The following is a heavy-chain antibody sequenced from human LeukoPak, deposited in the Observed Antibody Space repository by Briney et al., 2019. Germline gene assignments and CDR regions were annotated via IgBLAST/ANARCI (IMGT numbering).Heavy chain of an antibody. CDR1: GFTFSNYA. CDR2: ISYDGNKK. Sequence: PGGSLRLSCAASGFTFSNYAMNWVRQAPGKGLEWVAVISYDGNKKYYADSVKGRFTISRDNSKSTLYLQMNSLRAEDTAVYYCARWKSLKGTFDYWGQGTLVTVSS. J-gene: IGHJ4*02. D-gene: IGHD1-7*01. V-gene: IGHV3-30*04. CDR3: ARWKSLKGTFDY.